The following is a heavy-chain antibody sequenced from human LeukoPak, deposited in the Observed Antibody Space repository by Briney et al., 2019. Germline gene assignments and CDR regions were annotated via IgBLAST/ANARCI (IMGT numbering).Heavy chain of an antibody. CDR2: IIPIFGTA. J-gene: IGHJ5*02. V-gene: IGHV1-69*06. CDR3: AREVKRIAVAGTGWFDP. Sequence: ASVKVSCKASGGTFSSYAISWVRQAPGQGLEWMGGIIPIFGTANYAQKFQGRVTITADKSTSTAYMELSSLRSEDTAVYYCAREVKRIAVAGTGWFDPWGQGTLVTASS. CDR1: GGTFSSYA. D-gene: IGHD6-19*01.